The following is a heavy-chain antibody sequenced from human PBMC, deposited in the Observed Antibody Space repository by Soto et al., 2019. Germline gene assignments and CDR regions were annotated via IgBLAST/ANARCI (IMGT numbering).Heavy chain of an antibody. D-gene: IGHD2-15*01. V-gene: IGHV3-30-3*01. CDR1: GFTFSSYA. Sequence: GGSLRLSCAASGFTFSSYAMHWVRQAPGKGLEWVAVITYDGSNKYYADSVKGRFTISRDNSKNTLFLQMNSLRAEDTAVYYWSRVVLVVVAAHDYYFDYWGQGTLVTVSS. J-gene: IGHJ4*02. CDR3: SRVVLVVVAAHDYYFDY. CDR2: ITYDGSNK.